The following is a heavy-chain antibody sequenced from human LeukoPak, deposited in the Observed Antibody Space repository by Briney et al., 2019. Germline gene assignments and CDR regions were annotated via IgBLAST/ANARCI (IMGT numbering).Heavy chain of an antibody. D-gene: IGHD6-19*01. Sequence: GGSLRLSCAASGFTFSDYYMSWLRQAPGKGLEWVSYISSSGSTIYYADSVKGRFTISRDNAKNSLYLQMNSLKTEDTAVYYCTTSVRSGWYLIYYYYYMDVWGKGTTVTISS. CDR3: TTSVRSGWYLIYYYYYMDV. CDR1: GFTFSDYY. CDR2: ISSSGSTI. V-gene: IGHV3-11*01. J-gene: IGHJ6*03.